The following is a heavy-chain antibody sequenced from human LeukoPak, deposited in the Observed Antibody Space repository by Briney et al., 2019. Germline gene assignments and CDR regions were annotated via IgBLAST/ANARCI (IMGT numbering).Heavy chain of an antibody. J-gene: IGHJ3*02. V-gene: IGHV4-39*01. CDR3: ARFEAVAGPSYAFDI. CDR2: IYYSGST. CDR1: GGSISSSSYY. Sequence: SETLSLTCTVSGGSISSSSYYWGWIRQPPGKGLERIGSIYYSGSTYYNPSLKSRVTISVDTSKNQFSLKLSSVTAADTAVYYCARFEAVAGPSYAFDIWGQGTVVTVSS. D-gene: IGHD6-19*01.